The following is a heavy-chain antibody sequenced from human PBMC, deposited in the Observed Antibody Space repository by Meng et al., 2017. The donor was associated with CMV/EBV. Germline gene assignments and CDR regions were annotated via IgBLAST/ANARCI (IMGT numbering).Heavy chain of an antibody. Sequence: GESLKISCAASGFTVSSNYMSWVRPAPGKGLEWVSVIYSGGSTYYADSVKGRFTISSDNSKNTLYLQMNSLRAEDTAVYYCARGGTTSYPYGMDVWGQGTTVTVSS. V-gene: IGHV3-53*01. J-gene: IGHJ6*02. CDR2: IYSGGST. CDR3: ARGGTTSYPYGMDV. D-gene: IGHD4-11*01. CDR1: GFTVSSNY.